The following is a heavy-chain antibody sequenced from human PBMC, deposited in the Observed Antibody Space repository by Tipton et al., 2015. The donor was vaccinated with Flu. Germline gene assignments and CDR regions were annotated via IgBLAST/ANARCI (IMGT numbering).Heavy chain of an antibody. CDR2: IHDSGSA. CDR1: GGSISGYY. D-gene: IGHD2/OR15-2a*01. J-gene: IGHJ5*02. Sequence: LRLSCTVSGGSISGYYWSWIWQPPGKRLEWMGHIHDSGSANYSPSLKSRVTMSVDSPKNQFSLRLTSVTAADTAVYYCARSGDFYLNWFGPWGQGTLVTVSS. V-gene: IGHV4-59*01. CDR3: ARSGDFYLNWFGP.